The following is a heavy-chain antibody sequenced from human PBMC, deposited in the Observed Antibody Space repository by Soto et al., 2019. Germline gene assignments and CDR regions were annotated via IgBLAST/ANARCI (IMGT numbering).Heavy chain of an antibody. CDR3: AKGSATSRPYYFDS. Sequence: GGSLRLSCAASGFTFNNYAMSWVRQAPGKGLEWVSAITGRGDDTFHADSAKGRLTISRDNSRNTLYLQMNSLRAEDTALYYCAKGSATSRPYYFDSWGQGTLVT. J-gene: IGHJ4*02. CDR2: ITGRGDDT. V-gene: IGHV3-23*01. CDR1: GFTFNNYA.